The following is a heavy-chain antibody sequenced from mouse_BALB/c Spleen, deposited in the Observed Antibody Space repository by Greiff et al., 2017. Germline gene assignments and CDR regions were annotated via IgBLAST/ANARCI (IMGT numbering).Heavy chain of an antibody. V-gene: IGHV1-37*01. D-gene: IGHD2-4*01. CDR2: INPYNGDT. J-gene: IGHJ4*01. Sequence: EVMLVESGPELVKPGASVKISCKASGYSFTGYFMNWVKQSHGKSLEWIGRINPYNGDTFYNQKFKGKATLTVDKSSSTAHMELLSLTSEDSAVYYCGRDDYDGGRAMDYWGQGTSVTVSS. CDR1: GYSFTGYF. CDR3: GRDDYDGGRAMDY.